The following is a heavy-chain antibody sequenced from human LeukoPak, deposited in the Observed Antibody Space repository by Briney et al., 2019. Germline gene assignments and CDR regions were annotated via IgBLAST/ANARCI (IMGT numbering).Heavy chain of an antibody. CDR3: AREYYYDSSGYEYCFDY. J-gene: IGHJ4*02. CDR1: GGSISSGDYY. V-gene: IGHV4-30-4*01. D-gene: IGHD3-22*01. CDR2: IYYSGST. Sequence: SQTLSLTCTVSGGSISSGDYYWSWIRQPPGKGLEWIGYIYYSGSTYYNPSLKSRVTISVDTSKNQFSLKLSSVTAADTAVYYCAREYYYDSSGYEYCFDYWGQGTLVTVSS.